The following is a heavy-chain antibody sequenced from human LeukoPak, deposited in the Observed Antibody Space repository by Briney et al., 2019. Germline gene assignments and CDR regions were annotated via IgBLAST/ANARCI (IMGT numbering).Heavy chain of an antibody. J-gene: IGHJ4*02. V-gene: IGHV4-34*01. CDR3: ARVPSGVVVSPTRGDYLDS. CDR1: SGSFSGYF. CDR2: INHSGST. Sequence: SETLSLTCAVYSGSFSGYFWSWIRQPPGMGLEWLGEINHSGSTNYNPSLKSRVTISVDTSKNQFSLKLNSVTAADTAVYYCARVPSGVVVSPTRGDYLDSWGEGTRVIVSS. D-gene: IGHD1-26*01.